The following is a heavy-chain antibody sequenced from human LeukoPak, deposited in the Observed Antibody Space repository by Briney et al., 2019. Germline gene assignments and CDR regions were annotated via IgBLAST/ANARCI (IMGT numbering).Heavy chain of an antibody. CDR2: IYYSGST. Sequence: SETLSLTCTVSGASVSTYYWSWIRQPPGKGLEWIGYIYYSGSTSYNPSLKSRVTISVDTTKSQFSLQLTSVTAADTAVYYCARVGSWGGHVDYWGQGTLVTVSS. CDR3: ARVGSWGGHVDY. D-gene: IGHD3-16*01. V-gene: IGHV4-59*02. CDR1: GASVSTYY. J-gene: IGHJ4*02.